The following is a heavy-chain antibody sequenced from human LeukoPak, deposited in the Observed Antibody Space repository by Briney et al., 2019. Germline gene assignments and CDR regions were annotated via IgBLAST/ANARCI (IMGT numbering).Heavy chain of an antibody. D-gene: IGHD3-22*01. CDR2: IYYSGST. V-gene: IGHV4-59*01. J-gene: IGHJ4*02. CDR3: AREGDSSGYYYGFDY. CDR1: GGSISSYY. Sequence: PSETLSLTCTVSGGSISSYYWSWIRQPPGKGLEWIGYIYYSGSTNYNPSLKSRVTISVDTSKNQFSLKLSSVTAADTAVYYCAREGDSSGYYYGFDYWGQGTLVTVSS.